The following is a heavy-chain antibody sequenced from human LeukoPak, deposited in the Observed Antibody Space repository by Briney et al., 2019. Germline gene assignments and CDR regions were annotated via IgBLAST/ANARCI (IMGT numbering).Heavy chain of an antibody. J-gene: IGHJ6*03. CDR3: ARAKSVPTPTGRYHFYFYMDV. CDR1: GASISSYY. Sequence: SETLSLTCTVSGASISSYYWNWFRQPPGKGLEWIGYNYYSGSTKYNPSLKSRGTISVETSKNQFSLNLRSVTAADSAVYYCARAKSVPTPTGRYHFYFYMDVWGKGTTVTVSS. CDR2: NYYSGST. V-gene: IGHV4-59*08. D-gene: IGHD1-1*01.